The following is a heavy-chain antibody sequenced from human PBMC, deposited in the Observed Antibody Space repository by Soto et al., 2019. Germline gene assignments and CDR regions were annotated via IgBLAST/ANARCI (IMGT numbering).Heavy chain of an antibody. J-gene: IGHJ5*02. CDR1: GGTFSSYA. V-gene: IGHV1-69*01. CDR2: IIPIFGTA. D-gene: IGHD4-17*01. Sequence: QVQLVQSGAEVKKPGSSVKVSCKASGGTFSSYAISWVRQAPGQGLEWMGGIIPIFGTANYAQKFQGRVTITADESTSTDYMELSSLRSEDTAVYYCAREPKDYGDYFGWFDPWGQGTLVTVSS. CDR3: AREPKDYGDYFGWFDP.